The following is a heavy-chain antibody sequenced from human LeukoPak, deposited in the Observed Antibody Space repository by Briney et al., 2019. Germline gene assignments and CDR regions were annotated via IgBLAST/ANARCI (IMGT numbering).Heavy chain of an antibody. J-gene: IGHJ4*02. V-gene: IGHV1-18*01. CDR1: GYIFRSYG. CDR3: ARDHFLYANDY. D-gene: IGHD3-3*02. CDR2: ISCYNGET. Sequence: ASVKVSCKASGYIFRSYGLSWVRQAPGQGLEWLGWISCYNGETRYEQNLQGRVTLTTDTSTTTAYMELRSLRSDDTALYHCARDHFLYANDYWGQGTLVTVSS.